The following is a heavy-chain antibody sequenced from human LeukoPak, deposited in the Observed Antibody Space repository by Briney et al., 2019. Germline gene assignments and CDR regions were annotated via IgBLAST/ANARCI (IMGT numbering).Heavy chain of an antibody. D-gene: IGHD2-15*01. CDR2: IPYDGSNK. CDR3: AKDLTSGGYDY. J-gene: IGHJ4*02. CDR1: RFTFSSFG. Sequence: PGGSLRLSCAASRFTFSSFGMHWVRQAPGKGLEWVAFIPYDGSNKYYADSVKGRFTISRDNSKNTLYLQMNSLRAEDTAVYYCAKDLTSGGYDYWGQGTLVTVSS. V-gene: IGHV3-30*02.